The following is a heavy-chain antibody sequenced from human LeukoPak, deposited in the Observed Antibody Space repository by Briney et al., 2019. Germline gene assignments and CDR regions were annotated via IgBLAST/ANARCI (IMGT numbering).Heavy chain of an antibody. CDR2: ISPTSGGT. Sequence: ASVKVSCKASGYTFTGYYMHWVRQAPGQGLEWTGWISPTSGGTNYARKFQGRVTMTRDTSISTAYMELSRLRSDDTAVYYCARDHEHSYDYWGQGTLVTVSS. CDR1: GYTFTGYY. J-gene: IGHJ4*02. CDR3: ARDHEHSYDY. V-gene: IGHV1-2*02.